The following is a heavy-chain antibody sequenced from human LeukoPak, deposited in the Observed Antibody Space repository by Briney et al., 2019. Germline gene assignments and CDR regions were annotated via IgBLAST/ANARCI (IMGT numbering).Heavy chain of an antibody. D-gene: IGHD3-3*01. Sequence: ASVKVSCKASGYTFTGYYMHWVRQAPGQGLEWMGWINPNSGGTNYAQKFQGRVTMTRDTSISTAYMELSRLRSDDTAVYYCARVVEGFWSIYYWGQGTLVTVSS. J-gene: IGHJ4*02. CDR2: INPNSGGT. CDR3: ARVVEGFWSIYY. CDR1: GYTFTGYY. V-gene: IGHV1-2*02.